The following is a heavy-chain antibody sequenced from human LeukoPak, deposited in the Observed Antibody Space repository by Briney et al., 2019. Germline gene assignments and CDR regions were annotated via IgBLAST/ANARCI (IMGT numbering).Heavy chain of an antibody. D-gene: IGHD1-26*01. CDR2: IYSDGST. CDR1: AFTFSTYA. J-gene: IGHJ5*02. V-gene: IGHV3-66*02. CDR3: ARDQRSESYYPWGWFDP. Sequence: GGSLRLSCAASAFTFSTYAMSWVRQAPGKGLEWVSVIYSDGSTYYTDSVKGRFTISRDNSKNTLYLQMNSLRPEDTAVYYCARDQRSESYYPWGWFDPWGQGTLVTVSS.